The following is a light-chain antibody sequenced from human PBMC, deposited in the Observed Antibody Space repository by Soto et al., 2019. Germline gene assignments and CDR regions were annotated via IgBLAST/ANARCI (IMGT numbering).Light chain of an antibody. CDR1: QSVFSRFRNKNY. Sequence: DIVMTQSPDSLTLSLGERATINCKSSQSVFSRFRNKNYLGWFQQKPGQNPRLLIYWASTRESGVSDRFSGSGSGTDFTLTIDSLQAEDVAVYYCQQYYTTPTWTFGQGTKVEV. CDR2: WAS. CDR3: QQYYTTPTWT. V-gene: IGKV4-1*01. J-gene: IGKJ1*01.